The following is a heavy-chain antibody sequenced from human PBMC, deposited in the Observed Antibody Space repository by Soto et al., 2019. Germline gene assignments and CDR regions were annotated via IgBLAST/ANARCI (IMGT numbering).Heavy chain of an antibody. V-gene: IGHV3-7*01. CDR2: IKGDGSEK. Sequence: EVQLVESGGGLVQPGGSLRLSCAASGFTFSNYWMNWARQIPGEGLEWVAHIKGDGSEKHYVGSEKGRFTVSRDNAKNLLYLQLNSPKVEDTAIYYCARDWDTWGQGTLVTVSS. J-gene: IGHJ5*02. CDR3: ARDWDT. D-gene: IGHD1-26*01. CDR1: GFTFSNYW.